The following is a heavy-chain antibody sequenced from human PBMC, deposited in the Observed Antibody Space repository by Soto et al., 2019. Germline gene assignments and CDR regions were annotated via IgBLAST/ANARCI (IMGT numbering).Heavy chain of an antibody. CDR1: GFTFSSYN. CDR2: ISSSSSSI. J-gene: IGHJ6*03. V-gene: IGHV3-48*01. Sequence: GGSLRLSCAASGFTFSSYNMNWVRQAPGKGLEWVSYISSSSSSIYNADSVKGRFTISRDNVKNSLYLQMNSLRAEDTAVYYWARGTTVTTRKLGRTYYYYYMDVWGKGTTVTVSS. CDR3: ARGTTVTTRKLGRTYYYYYMDV. D-gene: IGHD4-17*01.